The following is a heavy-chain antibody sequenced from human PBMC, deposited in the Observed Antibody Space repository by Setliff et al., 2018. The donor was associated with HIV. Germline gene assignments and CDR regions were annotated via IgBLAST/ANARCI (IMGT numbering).Heavy chain of an antibody. CDR1: GFTFSDVW. J-gene: IGHJ4*02. D-gene: IGHD3-10*01. V-gene: IGHV3-23*01. CDR3: AKQVSGYFDY. Sequence: GGSLRLSCAASGFTFSDVWVNWVRQAPGKGLEWVSTSGNGGIIVYTDSVKGRFTRSRDNSKNTLFLVLTSLRPEDTAVYYCAKQVSGYFDYWGQGALVTVSS. CDR2: SGNGGII.